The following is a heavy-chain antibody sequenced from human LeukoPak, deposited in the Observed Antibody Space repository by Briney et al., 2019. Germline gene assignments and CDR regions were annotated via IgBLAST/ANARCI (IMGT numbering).Heavy chain of an antibody. Sequence: SDTLSLTCTVSGGSISSSSYYWGWIRQPPGKGLEWIGSIYYSGSTYYNPSLKSRVTISVDTSKNQFSLKLSSVTAADTAVYYCARGELFIVVVPAANWFDPWGQGTLVTVSS. CDR3: ARGELFIVVVPAANWFDP. CDR1: GGSISSSSYY. J-gene: IGHJ5*02. CDR2: IYYSGST. V-gene: IGHV4-39*01. D-gene: IGHD2-2*01.